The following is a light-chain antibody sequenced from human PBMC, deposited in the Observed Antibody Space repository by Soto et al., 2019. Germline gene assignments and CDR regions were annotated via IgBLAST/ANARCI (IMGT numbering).Light chain of an antibody. CDR3: CSYAGSSAFYV. CDR1: SSDVGSSNF. V-gene: IGLV2-23*01. J-gene: IGLJ1*01. CDR2: EGS. Sequence: QSALTQPASVSGSPGQSITISCTRTSSDVGSSNFVSWYQQHPGKAPKLMIYEGSKRPSGVSNRFSGSKSGNTASLTISGLQAEDEADYYCCSYAGSSAFYVFGTGTKLTVL.